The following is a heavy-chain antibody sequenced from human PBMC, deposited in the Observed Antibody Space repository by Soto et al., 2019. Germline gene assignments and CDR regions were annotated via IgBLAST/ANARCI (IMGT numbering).Heavy chain of an antibody. CDR3: AKGIVISFLDY. Sequence: GGSLRLSCEVSGFSLSGYGMHWVRQAPGKGLEWVAVIWYHGTTKNYADSVKGRFTISRDISKNTLYLQMNSLRAEDTAVYYCAKGIVISFLDYWGQGTLVTVSS. CDR2: IWYHGTTK. V-gene: IGHV3-33*06. J-gene: IGHJ4*02. D-gene: IGHD1-26*01. CDR1: GFSLSGYG.